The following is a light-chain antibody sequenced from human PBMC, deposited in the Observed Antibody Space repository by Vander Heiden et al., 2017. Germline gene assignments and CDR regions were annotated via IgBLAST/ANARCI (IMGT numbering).Light chain of an antibody. CDR1: HPVLYSSTYTHY. J-gene: IGKJ1*01. CDR3: QQYYSTPQT. Sequence: DIVMTQSPDSLAVSLGEGATINCKSSHPVLYSSTYTHYLAWYQQKSGQPPRLLIHSASTRESGVPDRFSGSGSGTDFTLSISSLQAEDVAVYYCQQYYSTPQTFGQGTKVEIK. CDR2: SAS. V-gene: IGKV4-1*01.